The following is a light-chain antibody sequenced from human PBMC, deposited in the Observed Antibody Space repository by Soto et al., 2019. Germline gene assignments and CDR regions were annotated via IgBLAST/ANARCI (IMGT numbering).Light chain of an antibody. CDR2: GAS. Sequence: DIVLTQSPGTLSLSPGERATLSCRASQSVRGNYLAWYQQKPGQAPRLLIYGASSRATGIPYRFSGSGSGTDFTLTISRLEPEDFAVYYCQQYDSSPLYTFGQGTKLEIK. J-gene: IGKJ2*01. V-gene: IGKV3-20*01. CDR1: QSVRGNY. CDR3: QQYDSSPLYT.